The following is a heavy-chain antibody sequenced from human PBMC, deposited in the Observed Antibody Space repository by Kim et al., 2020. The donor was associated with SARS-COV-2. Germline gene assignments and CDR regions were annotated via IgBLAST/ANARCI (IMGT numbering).Heavy chain of an antibody. Sequence: SETLSLTCTVSGGSISSSSYYWGWIRQPPGKGLEWIGSIYYGGSTYYNLSLNSRVIISVGTSKNQFSLKLSSVTAADTAVYYCATRTYFYEGTGYPGPYFDYWGQGNQVTVSS. CDR3: ATRTYFYEGTGYPGPYFDY. J-gene: IGHJ4*02. V-gene: IGHV4-39*01. D-gene: IGHD3-22*01. CDR2: IYYGGST. CDR1: GGSISSSSYY.